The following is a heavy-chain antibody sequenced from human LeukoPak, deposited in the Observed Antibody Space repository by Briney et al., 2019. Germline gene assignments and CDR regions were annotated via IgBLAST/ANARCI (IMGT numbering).Heavy chain of an antibody. V-gene: IGHV1-8*02. J-gene: IGHJ5*02. Sequence: ASVKVSCKASGYTFTSYDINWVRQATGQGLEWMGWMNPNSGNTGYAQKLQGRVTMTTDTSTSTAYMELRSLRSDDTAVYYCARGQGAAAGNNWFDPWGQGTLVTVSS. D-gene: IGHD6-13*01. CDR2: MNPNSGNT. CDR3: ARGQGAAAGNNWFDP. CDR1: GYTFTSYD.